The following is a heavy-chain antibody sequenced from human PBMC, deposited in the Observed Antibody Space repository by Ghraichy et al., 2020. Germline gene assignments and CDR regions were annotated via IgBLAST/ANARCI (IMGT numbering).Heavy chain of an antibody. CDR1: GFTVSSNY. CDR3: ARGYYDTSGYFGGNY. V-gene: IGHV3-53*01. D-gene: IGHD3-22*01. Sequence: GSLRLSCAASGFTVSSNYMSWVRQAPGKGLEWVSVIYSGGSTYYADSVKGRFTISRDNSKNTLYLQMNSLRSEDTAVYYCARGYYDTSGYFGGNYWGLGTLVTVSS. CDR2: IYSGGST. J-gene: IGHJ4*02.